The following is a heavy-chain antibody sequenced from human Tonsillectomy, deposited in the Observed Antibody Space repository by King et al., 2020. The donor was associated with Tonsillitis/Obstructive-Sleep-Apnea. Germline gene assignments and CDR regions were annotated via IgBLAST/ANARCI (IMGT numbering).Heavy chain of an antibody. Sequence: VQLAESGGGLVQPGRSLRLSCVASGFRFEDYAMHWVRQAPGKGLEWVSGISWNSGSIGYADSVKGRFTISIDNAKNSLYLQMNSLRAEDTALYFCAKGGYSGYVDYWGQGTLVTVSS. CDR2: ISWNSGSI. D-gene: IGHD1-26*01. V-gene: IGHV3-9*01. CDR3: AKGGYSGYVDY. CDR1: GFRFEDYA. J-gene: IGHJ4*02.